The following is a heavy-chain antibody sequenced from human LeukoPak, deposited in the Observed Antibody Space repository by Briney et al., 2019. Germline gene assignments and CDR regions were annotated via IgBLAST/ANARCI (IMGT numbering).Heavy chain of an antibody. CDR3: AREHCSGGSCYYFDY. CDR2: ISSSSSTI. J-gene: IGHJ4*02. Sequence: GGSLRLSCAASGFTFSSYSMNWVRQAPGKGLEWVSYISSSSSTIYYADSVKGRFTISRDNAKNSLYLQMDSLRAEDTAVYYCAREHCSGGSCYYFDYWGQGTLVTVSS. CDR1: GFTFSSYS. D-gene: IGHD2-15*01. V-gene: IGHV3-48*01.